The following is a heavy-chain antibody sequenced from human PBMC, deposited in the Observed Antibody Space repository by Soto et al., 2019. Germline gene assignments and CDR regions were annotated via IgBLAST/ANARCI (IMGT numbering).Heavy chain of an antibody. CDR3: ARDYGDYSPGYYYYGMDV. CDR1: GFTFSSYE. V-gene: IGHV3-48*03. Sequence: PGGSLRLSCAASGFTFSSYEMNWVRQAPGKGLEWVSYISSSGSTIYYADSVKGRFTISRDNAKNSLYLQMNSLRAEDTAVYYCARDYGDYSPGYYYYGMDVWGQGTTVTVSS. CDR2: ISSSGSTI. D-gene: IGHD4-17*01. J-gene: IGHJ6*02.